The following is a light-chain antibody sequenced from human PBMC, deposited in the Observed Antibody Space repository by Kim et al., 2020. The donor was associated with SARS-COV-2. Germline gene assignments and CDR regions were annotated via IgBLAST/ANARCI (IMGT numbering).Light chain of an antibody. J-gene: IGKJ2*01. CDR3: QQYDSYTT. Sequence: DIQMTQSPSTLSASVGDRVTITCRPSQSISGWLAWYQQKPGKAPKLLIYDASNLESGVPSRFGGSGSGTEFTLTISSLQPDDFATYYCQQYDSYTTFGQGTKLEI. V-gene: IGKV1-5*01. CDR2: DAS. CDR1: QSISGW.